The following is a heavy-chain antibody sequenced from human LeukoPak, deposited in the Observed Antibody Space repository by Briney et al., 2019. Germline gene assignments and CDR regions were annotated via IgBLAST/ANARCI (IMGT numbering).Heavy chain of an antibody. CDR2: ISFDGRNK. CDR1: GFTFNSYA. Sequence: GGSLRLSCAASGFTFNSYAMHWVRQAPGKGLEWVAVISFDGRNKYYADSVKGRFTISRDNSKNTLYLQMNSLRDEDTAVYYCARDPIVGAPDYFDYWGQGTLVTVSS. V-gene: IGHV3-30*03. CDR3: ARDPIVGAPDYFDY. D-gene: IGHD1-26*01. J-gene: IGHJ4*02.